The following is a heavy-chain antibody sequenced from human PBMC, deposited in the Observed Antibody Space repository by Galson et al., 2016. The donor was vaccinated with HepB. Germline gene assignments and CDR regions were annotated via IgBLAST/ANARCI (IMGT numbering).Heavy chain of an antibody. D-gene: IGHD2-2*01. CDR1: GFTFGSYG. CDR2: IGDDGAT. J-gene: IGHJ4*02. CDR3: AKDLFGAPCPSATCYLGGGYYFGS. Sequence: SLRLSCAASGFTFGSYGMNWFRQAPGKGLEWVSGIGDDGATYYANHVRGRFTISRDNSKKTLYLQMNSLRAEDTALYFCAKDLFGAPCPSATCYLGGGYYFGSWGQGTQVTVSS. V-gene: IGHV3-23*01.